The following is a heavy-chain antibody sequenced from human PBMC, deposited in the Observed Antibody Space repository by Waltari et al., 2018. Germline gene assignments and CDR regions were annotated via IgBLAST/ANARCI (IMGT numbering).Heavy chain of an antibody. J-gene: IGHJ4*02. CDR3: ASSTVTTRGGFDY. Sequence: QLQLQESGSGLVKPSKTLSLTCADSGGSISSGGYSWSWIRQPPGKGLEWIGYIYHSGSTYYNPSLKSRVTISVDRSKNQFSLKLSSVTAADTAVYYCASSTVTTRGGFDYWGQGTLVTVSS. V-gene: IGHV4-30-2*01. D-gene: IGHD4-17*01. CDR2: IYHSGST. CDR1: GGSISSGGYS.